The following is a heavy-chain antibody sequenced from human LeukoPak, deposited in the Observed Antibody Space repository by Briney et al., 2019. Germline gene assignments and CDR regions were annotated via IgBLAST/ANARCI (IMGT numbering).Heavy chain of an antibody. Sequence: GASVKVSCKASGYTFTGYYMHWVRQAPGQGLEWMGWINPNSGGTNYAQKFQGRVTMTRDTSISTAYMELSRLRSDDTAVYYCARERADCGGDCYYFDYWGQGTLVTVSS. J-gene: IGHJ4*02. CDR3: ARERADCGGDCYYFDY. V-gene: IGHV1-2*02. CDR1: GYTFTGYY. CDR2: INPNSGGT. D-gene: IGHD2-21*02.